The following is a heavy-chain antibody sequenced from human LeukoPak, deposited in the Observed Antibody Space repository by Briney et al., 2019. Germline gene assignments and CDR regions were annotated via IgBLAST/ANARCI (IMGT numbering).Heavy chain of an antibody. CDR1: GYTFTGYH. CDR2: INPNSGGT. J-gene: IGHJ4*02. Sequence: ASVKVSCKASGYTFTGYHMHWVRQAPGQGLEWMGWINPNSGGTDYAQKFQGRVTMTRDKSISTAYMELSRLRSDDTAVYYCARGGVWWELREGRAYYFDYWGQGTLVTVSS. CDR3: ARGGVWWELREGRAYYFDY. D-gene: IGHD1-26*01. V-gene: IGHV1-2*02.